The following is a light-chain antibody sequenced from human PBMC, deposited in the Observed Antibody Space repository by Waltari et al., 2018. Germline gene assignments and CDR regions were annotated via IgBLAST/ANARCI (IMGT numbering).Light chain of an antibody. CDR1: SSNIGSNS. CDR2: TND. J-gene: IGLJ2*01. Sequence: QSVLTQPPSASGTPGQRVSISCSGSSSNIGSNSVNWYQQLPGTAPKLLIYTNDQRPPGVPDLFSGSKSGTSASLAISGLQSEDEAEYHCAVWDDSLNGPLFGGGTKLTVL. CDR3: AVWDDSLNGPL. V-gene: IGLV1-44*01.